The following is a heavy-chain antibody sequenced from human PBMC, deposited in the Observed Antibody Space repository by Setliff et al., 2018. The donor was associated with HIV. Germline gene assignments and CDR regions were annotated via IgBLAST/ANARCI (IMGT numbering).Heavy chain of an antibody. CDR2: IYATGST. D-gene: IGHD3-22*01. J-gene: IGHJ4*02. Sequence: SETLSLTCTVSGGSISSYYWSWIRQPPGKGLEWIGYIYATGSTNYNPSLKGRVTVSVDTAKNQFSLRLSSVTAADTAVYYCARVRLTMIMMVDYFDQWGQGTLVTVSS. CDR1: GGSISSYY. CDR3: ARVRLTMIMMVDYFDQ. V-gene: IGHV4-4*09.